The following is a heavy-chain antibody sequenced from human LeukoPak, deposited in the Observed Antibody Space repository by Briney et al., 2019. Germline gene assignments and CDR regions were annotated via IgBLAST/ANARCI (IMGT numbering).Heavy chain of an antibody. CDR1: GGSISSYY. D-gene: IGHD6-13*01. Sequence: SETLSLTCTVSGGSISSYYWNWIRQPPGKGLEWIGYFSYSGSTNYNPSLRSRVTISVDTSKNQFSLKLSSVTAADTAVYYCARGTGYSSTHPDYWGQGTLVTVSS. V-gene: IGHV4-59*01. J-gene: IGHJ4*02. CDR3: ARGTGYSSTHPDY. CDR2: FSYSGST.